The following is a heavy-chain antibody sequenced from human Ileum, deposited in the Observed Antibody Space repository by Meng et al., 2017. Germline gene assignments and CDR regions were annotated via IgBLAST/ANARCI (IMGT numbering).Heavy chain of an antibody. D-gene: IGHD1-26*01. J-gene: IGHJ4*02. CDR2: IHHSGST. Sequence: QVLVQESGPGLLKPSGTLSLTCAVSGGSISTSDWWSWVRPPPGKGLEWIGEIHHSGSTNYNPSLKSRVTISVDKSKNQFSLKLNSVTAADTAVYYCAREWSGSYRHFDYWGQGTLVTVSS. V-gene: IGHV4-4*02. CDR1: GGSISTSDW. CDR3: AREWSGSYRHFDY.